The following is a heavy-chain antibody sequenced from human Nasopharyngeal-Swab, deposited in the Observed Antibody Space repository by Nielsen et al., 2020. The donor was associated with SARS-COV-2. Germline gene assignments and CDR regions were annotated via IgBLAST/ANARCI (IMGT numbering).Heavy chain of an antibody. J-gene: IGHJ6*03. CDR3: ARRLWSGREYYMDV. V-gene: IGHV4-59*08. CDR1: GGSISNDY. D-gene: IGHD3-3*01. Sequence: SETLSLTCSLSGGSISNDYWTWIRQPPGKGLEWIGQIYSSGTTNYNPSLMSRITISVDTSRNQFSLTLSSMTAADTAIYYCARRLWSGREYYMDVWGKGTTVTVSS. CDR2: IYSSGTT.